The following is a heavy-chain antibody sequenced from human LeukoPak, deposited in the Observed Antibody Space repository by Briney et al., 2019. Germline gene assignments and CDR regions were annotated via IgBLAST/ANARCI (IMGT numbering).Heavy chain of an antibody. Sequence: SETLSLTCTVSGGSISSSYYYWGWIRQPPEKGLEWIGCIYNNGNTYYNPSLKSRITISLDTSNNQFSLKLSSVTAADTAVYYCARQRAFDIWGQGTVVTVSS. CDR2: IYNNGNT. V-gene: IGHV4-31*03. CDR3: ARQRAFDI. J-gene: IGHJ3*02. CDR1: GGSISSSYYY.